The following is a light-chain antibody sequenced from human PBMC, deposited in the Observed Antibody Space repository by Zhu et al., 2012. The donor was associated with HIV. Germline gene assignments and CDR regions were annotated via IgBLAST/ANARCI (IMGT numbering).Light chain of an antibody. J-gene: IGKJ4*01. CDR3: QQRSNWPLT. CDR2: DAS. V-gene: IGKV3-11*01. CDR1: QSVSSNY. Sequence: EIVLTQSPGTLSLSPGERATLSCRASQSVSSNYLAWYQQKPGQAPRLLIYDASKRATGIPARFSGSGSGTDFTLTISSLEPEDFALYYCQQRSNWPLTFGGGTKVEIK.